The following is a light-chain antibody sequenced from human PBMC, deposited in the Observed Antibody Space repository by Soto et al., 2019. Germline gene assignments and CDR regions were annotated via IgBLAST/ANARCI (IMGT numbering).Light chain of an antibody. CDR2: VVS. V-gene: IGKV1-17*03. CDR3: QQGHSNPIT. Sequence: DIQMTQSPSALSASVGDRVTITCRASQGISNFLAWFQQKPGKVPKRLIYVVSSFQSGVPSRFSGSGSGTEFTLTISSLQPEDFATYYCQQGHSNPITIGQGTRLEIK. CDR1: QGISNF. J-gene: IGKJ5*01.